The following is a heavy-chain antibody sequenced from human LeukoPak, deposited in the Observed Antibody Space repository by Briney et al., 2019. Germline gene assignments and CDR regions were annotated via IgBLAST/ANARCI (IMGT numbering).Heavy chain of an antibody. CDR1: GGSISSSNYY. Sequence: SETLSLTCAASGGSISSSNYYWGWIRQPPGKGLEWIGSIYNSGSTYYNPSLKSRVTISVDTSKNQFSLKLNSVTAADTAVYYCARHRGGSYDFWGQGTLVTVSS. CDR3: ARHRGGSYDF. D-gene: IGHD1-26*01. V-gene: IGHV4-39*01. CDR2: IYNSGST. J-gene: IGHJ4*02.